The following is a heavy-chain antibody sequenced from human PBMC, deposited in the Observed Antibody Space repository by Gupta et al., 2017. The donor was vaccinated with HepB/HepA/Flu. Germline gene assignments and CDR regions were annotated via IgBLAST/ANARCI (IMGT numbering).Heavy chain of an antibody. CDR1: GYSIRSTHL. V-gene: IGHV4-28*01. D-gene: IGHD2-2*01. CDR3: ARMYCSTSCSQGGGFDP. J-gene: IGHJ5*02. Sequence: QVQLQESGPGLVKPSDTLSLTCAVSGYSIRSTHLWGWIRQPPGKGLEWIGYILHSGNNYYNASLTSRVTMSVDTSKNQFSLKLTSVTAVDTAVYYCARMYCSTSCSQGGGFDPWGQGTLVTVSS. CDR2: ILHSGNN.